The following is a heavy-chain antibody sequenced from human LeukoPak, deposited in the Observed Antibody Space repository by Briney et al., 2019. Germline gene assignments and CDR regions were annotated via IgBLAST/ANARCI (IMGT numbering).Heavy chain of an antibody. CDR2: MNSNSGNT. V-gene: IGHV1-8*01. Sequence: ASVKVSCKASGYTFTSYDINWVRQATGQGLEWMGWMNSNSGNTGYAQKFQGRVTMTRNTSISTAYMELSSLRSEDTAVYYCARVKVPAAIEGYYYGMDVWGQGTTVTVSS. CDR1: GYTFTSYD. CDR3: ARVKVPAAIEGYYYGMDV. J-gene: IGHJ6*02. D-gene: IGHD2-2*02.